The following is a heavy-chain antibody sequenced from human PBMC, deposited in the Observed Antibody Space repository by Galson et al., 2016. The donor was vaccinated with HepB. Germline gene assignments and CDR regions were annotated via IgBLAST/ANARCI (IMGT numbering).Heavy chain of an antibody. CDR2: IREDGGLK. CDR3: ARDLTYYYENSGYYDAHDM. D-gene: IGHD3-22*01. V-gene: IGHV3-7*01. CDR1: EFTFSSYL. J-gene: IGHJ3*02. Sequence: SLRLSCAASEFTFSSYLMTWVRQAPGKGLEWVANIREDGGLKYYVDSVKGRFSISRDNAKNSLYLQMDSLRAEDTAVYYCARDLTYYYENSGYYDAHDMWGQGTMVTVSS.